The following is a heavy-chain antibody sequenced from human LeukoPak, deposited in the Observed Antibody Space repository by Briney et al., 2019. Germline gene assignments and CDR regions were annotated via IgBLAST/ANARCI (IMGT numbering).Heavy chain of an antibody. J-gene: IGHJ5*02. Sequence: ASVKVSCKASGYTFTGYYMHWVRQAPGQGLEWMGWISPNSGGTNYAQKFQGRVTMTRDTSISTVYMELSSLRSEDTAVYYCARAKYYYGSGSYPRFDPWGQGTLVTVSS. D-gene: IGHD3-10*01. V-gene: IGHV1-2*02. CDR2: ISPNSGGT. CDR1: GYTFTGYY. CDR3: ARAKYYYGSGSYPRFDP.